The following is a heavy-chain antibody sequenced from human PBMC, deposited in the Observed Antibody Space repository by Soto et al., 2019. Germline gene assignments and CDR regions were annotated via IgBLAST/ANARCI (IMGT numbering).Heavy chain of an antibody. J-gene: IGHJ6*02. D-gene: IGHD3-3*01. CDR3: ARPYYDFWSGYYKDYYYGMDV. CDR1: GYTFTSYG. Sequence: ASVKVSCKASGYTFTSYGISWVRQAPGQGLEWMGWSSAYNGNTNYAQKLQGRVTMTPDTSTSTAYMELRRLRSDDTAVYYCARPYYDFWSGYYKDYYYGMDVWGQGTTVTVSS. CDR2: SSAYNGNT. V-gene: IGHV1-18*04.